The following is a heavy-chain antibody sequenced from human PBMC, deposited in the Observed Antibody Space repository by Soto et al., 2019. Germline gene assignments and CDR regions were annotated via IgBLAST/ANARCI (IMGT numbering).Heavy chain of an antibody. D-gene: IGHD2-15*01. CDR2: IYKDFT. V-gene: IGHV3-66*01. J-gene: IGHJ3*02. CDR3: AREPRYCSGGSCSVTGDAFDI. Sequence: EVQLVESGGGLVQPGGSLRLSCVASGFTVTDIYMNWVRQAPGKGLEWVSVIYKDFTDYADFVRGRFSVSTDTSKNALYLQLDKLRAEDTAVYYCAREPRYCSGGSCSVTGDAFDIWGQGAMVTVSS. CDR1: GFTVTDIY.